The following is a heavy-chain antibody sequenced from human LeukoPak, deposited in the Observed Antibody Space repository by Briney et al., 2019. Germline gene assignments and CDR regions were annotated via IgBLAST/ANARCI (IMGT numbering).Heavy chain of an antibody. D-gene: IGHD5/OR15-5a*01. Sequence: QPGGSLRLSCAASGFIFSNYWMHWVRQALGKGLVWVSRVNNDGSSTTYADSVKGRFTISRDNAKNTLYLQMNSLRAEDTAVYYCAKGGLRVTDYWGQGTLVTVSS. J-gene: IGHJ4*02. CDR2: VNNDGSST. CDR1: GFIFSNYW. V-gene: IGHV3-74*03. CDR3: AKGGLRVTDY.